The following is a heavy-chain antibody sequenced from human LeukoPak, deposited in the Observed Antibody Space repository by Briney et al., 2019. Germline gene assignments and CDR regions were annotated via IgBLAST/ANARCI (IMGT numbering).Heavy chain of an antibody. V-gene: IGHV3-23*01. D-gene: IGHD2-21*02. CDR2: ISNGGTT. J-gene: IGHJ4*02. CDR1: GFIFDTYA. CDR3: AKEARQCGPDCFSLLDC. Sequence: GGSLRLSCAASGFIFDTYAMSWARQAPGRGLEWVSLISNGGTTYYADSVKGRFTISRDISENTLYLQMNSLRAEDTAVYYCAKEARQCGPDCFSLLDCWGQGTLVTVSS.